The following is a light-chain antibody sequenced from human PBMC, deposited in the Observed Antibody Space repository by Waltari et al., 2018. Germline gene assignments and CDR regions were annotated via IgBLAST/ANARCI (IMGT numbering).Light chain of an antibody. CDR3: TSYAGKNILV. J-gene: IGLJ3*02. V-gene: IGLV2-8*01. CDR1: RSTVGVANF. CDR2: EVN. Sequence: QSVLTQPPPASGSLGQSVTISCTGARSTVGVANFVSWYQQHPGKAPKLIIYEVNQRPSGVPDRFAGSKSGNTASLTVSGLLAEDEADYYCTSYAGKNILVFGGGTNLTVL.